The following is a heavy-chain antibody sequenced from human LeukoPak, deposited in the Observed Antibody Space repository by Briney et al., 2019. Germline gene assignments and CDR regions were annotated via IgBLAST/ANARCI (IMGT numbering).Heavy chain of an antibody. CDR2: IYHSGST. D-gene: IGHD1-7*01. V-gene: IGHV4-38-2*02. CDR3: ASTNYAFDI. Sequence: SETLSLTCTVSGYSINSVYYWGWIRQPPGKGLEWIGSIYHSGSTYQNPSLKSRVIISVDTSKNQFSLKLSSVTAADTAVYYCASTNYAFDIWGQGTMVTVSS. J-gene: IGHJ3*02. CDR1: GYSINSVYY.